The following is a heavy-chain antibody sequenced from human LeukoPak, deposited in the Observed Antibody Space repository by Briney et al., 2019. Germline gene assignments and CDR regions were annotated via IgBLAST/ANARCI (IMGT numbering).Heavy chain of an antibody. V-gene: IGHV3-33*06. CDR1: GFTFSTYG. Sequence: GGSLRLSCAASGFTFSTYGMYWVRQAPGKGLNWVAVIWYDGSNKYYADSVKGRFTISRDNSKNTLYLQMNSLRAEDTAVYYCAKDSNPAGYYYMDVWGKGTTVTVSS. CDR3: AKDSNPAGYYYMDV. D-gene: IGHD1-14*01. CDR2: IWYDGSNK. J-gene: IGHJ6*03.